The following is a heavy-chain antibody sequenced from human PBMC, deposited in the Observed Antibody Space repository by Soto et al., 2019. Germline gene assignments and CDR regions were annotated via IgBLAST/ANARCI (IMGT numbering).Heavy chain of an antibody. CDR1: AGTFSSYA. D-gene: IGHD1-7*01. V-gene: IGHV1-69*01. CDR2: IIPLFGTA. J-gene: IGHJ5*02. CDR3: ARARTPPGVLLDP. Sequence: QVQLVQSWAEVKKPGSSGKVSCKASAGTFSSYAISWVRQAPGQGLEWMGVIIPLFGTANSAQKGQGRVTITADEYTSTAYVELSSLSLEYTAVYYCARARTPPGVLLDPWGQGTLVTVSS.